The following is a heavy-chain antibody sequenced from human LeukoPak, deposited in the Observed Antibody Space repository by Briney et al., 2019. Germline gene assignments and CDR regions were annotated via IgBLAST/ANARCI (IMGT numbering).Heavy chain of an antibody. CDR2: IYYSGST. Sequence: PSETLSLTCTVSGGSISSSSYYWGWIRQPPGKGLEWIGSIYYSGSTYYNPSLKSRVTISVDTSKNQFSLKLSSVTAADTAVYYYARPGYSSGPYGMDVWGQGTTVTVSS. CDR1: GGSISSSSYY. V-gene: IGHV4-39*01. J-gene: IGHJ6*02. D-gene: IGHD6-19*01. CDR3: ARPGYSSGPYGMDV.